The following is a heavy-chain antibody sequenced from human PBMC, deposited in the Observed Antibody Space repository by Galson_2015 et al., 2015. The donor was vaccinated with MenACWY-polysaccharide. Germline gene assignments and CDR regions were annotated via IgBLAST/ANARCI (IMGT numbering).Heavy chain of an antibody. CDR2: T. D-gene: IGHD2/OR15-2a*01. V-gene: IGHV4-30-2*01. J-gene: IGHJ4*02. Sequence: TYYNPSLISRVTISIDRSKNQFSLRLTSVTAADTAIYYCARDLFYEPDYWGQGTLVTVSS. CDR3: ARDLFYEPDY.